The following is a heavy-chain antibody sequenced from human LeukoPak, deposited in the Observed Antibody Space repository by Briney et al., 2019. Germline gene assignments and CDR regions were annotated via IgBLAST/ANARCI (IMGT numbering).Heavy chain of an antibody. CDR1: GYTFTSNY. V-gene: IGHV1-46*01. CDR3: AYICSGWYGDGYFDY. J-gene: IGHJ4*02. Sequence: ASVKVSCKAFGYTFTSNYMHWVRQAPGQGPEWMGVISPTGGSTTYAQKFQGRVTLTRDMSTSTDYLELSSLRSDDTAVYYCAYICSGWYGDGYFDYWGQGTLVTVSS. CDR2: ISPTGGST. D-gene: IGHD6-19*01.